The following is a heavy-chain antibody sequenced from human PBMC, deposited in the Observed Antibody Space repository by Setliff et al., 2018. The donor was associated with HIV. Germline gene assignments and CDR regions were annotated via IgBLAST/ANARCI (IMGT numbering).Heavy chain of an antibody. Sequence: ETLSLTCTVSGDSISTSPYSWGWIRQPPGKGLEWIGSIHYSGYTYYSPSLRTRVTISVDTSKNQFSLKPSSVTAADTAVYYCARDWGQRLVIPHWGQGTLVTVSS. CDR1: GDSISTSPYS. CDR2: IHYSGYT. D-gene: IGHD2-21*01. J-gene: IGHJ4*02. CDR3: ARDWGQRLVIPH. V-gene: IGHV4-39*07.